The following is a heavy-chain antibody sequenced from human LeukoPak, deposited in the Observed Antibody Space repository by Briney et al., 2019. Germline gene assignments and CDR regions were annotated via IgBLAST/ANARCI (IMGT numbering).Heavy chain of an antibody. CDR3: ARVAYYDSSGYYRHAFDI. V-gene: IGHV4-39*07. CDR2: IYHSGST. D-gene: IGHD3-22*01. J-gene: IGHJ3*02. CDR1: GGSISSSSYY. Sequence: SETLSLTCTVSGGSISSSSYYWGWIRQPPGKGLEWIGEIYHSGSTNYNPSLKSRVTISVDKSKNQFSLKLSSVTAADTAVYYCARVAYYDSSGYYRHAFDIWGQGTMVTVSS.